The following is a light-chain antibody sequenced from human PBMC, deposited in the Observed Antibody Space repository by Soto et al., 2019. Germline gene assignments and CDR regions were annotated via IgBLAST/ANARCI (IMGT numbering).Light chain of an antibody. CDR1: QDISDY. V-gene: IGKV1-27*01. CDR3: QNYNAPPWT. Sequence: DIQMTQSPSSLSASVGDRVTITCRASQDISDYLAWYQQKPGQDPKLLISAASTLQSGVPSRFRGSASGTDFTLTITGLQPDDFATYYCQNYNAPPWTFGQGTKVEIK. CDR2: AAS. J-gene: IGKJ1*01.